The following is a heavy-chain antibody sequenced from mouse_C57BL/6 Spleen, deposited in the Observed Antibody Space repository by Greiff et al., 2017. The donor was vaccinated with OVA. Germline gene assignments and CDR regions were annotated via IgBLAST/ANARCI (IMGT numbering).Heavy chain of an antibody. D-gene: IGHD2-1*01. CDR2: IDPSASYT. CDR1: GYTFTSYW. CDR3: ARYPHGNYDGFGAY. Sequence: QVQLQQPGAELVKPGASVKLSCKASGYTFTSYWMQWVKQRPGQGLEWIGEIDPSASYTNYNQKFKGKATLTVDTSSSTAYMQLSSLTSEDSAVYYCARYPHGNYDGFGAYWGQGTLVTVSA. V-gene: IGHV1-50*01. J-gene: IGHJ3*01.